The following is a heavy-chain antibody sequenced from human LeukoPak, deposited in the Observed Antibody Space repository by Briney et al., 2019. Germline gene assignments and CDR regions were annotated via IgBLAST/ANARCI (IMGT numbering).Heavy chain of an antibody. Sequence: GGSLGLSCAVSGFTVSNNFLNWVRQAPGKGLEWVSIIYSGGTTYYADSVRGRFTISRVNSKNTLYLQMNSLRAEDTALYYCAREGTTRFFDYWGQGTLVTVSS. V-gene: IGHV3-53*01. CDR1: GFTVSNNF. J-gene: IGHJ4*02. D-gene: IGHD1-7*01. CDR2: IYSGGTT. CDR3: AREGTTRFFDY.